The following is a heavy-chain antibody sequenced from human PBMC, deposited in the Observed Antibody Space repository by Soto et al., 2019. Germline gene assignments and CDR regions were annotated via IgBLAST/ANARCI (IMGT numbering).Heavy chain of an antibody. V-gene: IGHV3-11*01. Sequence: QVQLVVSGGGLVKPGGSLRLSCAASGFTFSDYYISWIRQAPGKGLEWVSYISSSGSIIYYADSVKGRFTISRDNAKNSLYLQMNSLRAEDTAVYYCALAGYDSNYYAVTPLGAGHFWGQGTLVTVSS. CDR1: GFTFSDYY. D-gene: IGHD4-4*01. CDR2: ISSSGSII. CDR3: ALAGYDSNYYAVTPLGAGHF. J-gene: IGHJ4*02.